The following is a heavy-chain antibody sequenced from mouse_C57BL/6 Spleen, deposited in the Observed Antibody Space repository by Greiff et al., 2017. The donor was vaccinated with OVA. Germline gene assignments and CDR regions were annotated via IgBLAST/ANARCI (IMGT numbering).Heavy chain of an antibody. J-gene: IGHJ2*01. D-gene: IGHD2-1*01. CDR1: GYTFTSYW. CDR3: ARMDYGNFVFDY. Sequence: QVQLQQPGAELVMPGASVKLSCKASGYTFTSYWMHWVKQRPGQGLEWIGEIDPSDSYTNYNQKFKGKSTLTVDKSSSTAYMQLSSLTSEDSAVYYCARMDYGNFVFDYWGQGTTLTVSS. CDR2: IDPSDSYT. V-gene: IGHV1-69*01.